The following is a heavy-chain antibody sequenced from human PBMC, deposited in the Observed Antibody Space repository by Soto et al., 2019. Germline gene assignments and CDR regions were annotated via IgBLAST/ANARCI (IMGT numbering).Heavy chain of an antibody. D-gene: IGHD2-15*01. CDR1: GYTFTSYA. CDR2: INAGNGNT. V-gene: IGHV1-3*01. CDR3: AKANMGSLPYSNYYGMDV. J-gene: IGHJ6*02. Sequence: ASVKVSCKASGYTFTSYAIHWVRQAPGQRLEWMGWINAGNGNTKYSQKFQGRVTITRDTSASTAYMELSSLRSEDTAVYYCAKANMGSLPYSNYYGMDVWGQGTTVTVSS.